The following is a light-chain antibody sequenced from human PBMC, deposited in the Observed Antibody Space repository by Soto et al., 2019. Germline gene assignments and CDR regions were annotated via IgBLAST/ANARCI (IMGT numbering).Light chain of an antibody. Sequence: EVVLTQSPGTLSLSPGERATLSCRASQSVDSSTLAWYQQKPAQAPRLLISGASKRATGTPDSFSGSGSGTDFTLTISRLEPEDLEVYYCQHFDDSLIFGGGTKVEIK. J-gene: IGKJ4*01. CDR2: GAS. V-gene: IGKV3-20*01. CDR3: QHFDDSLI. CDR1: QSVDSST.